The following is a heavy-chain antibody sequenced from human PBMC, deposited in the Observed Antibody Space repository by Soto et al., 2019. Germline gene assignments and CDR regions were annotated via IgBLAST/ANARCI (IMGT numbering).Heavy chain of an antibody. D-gene: IGHD3-3*01. J-gene: IGHJ5*02. V-gene: IGHV1-18*01. CDR3: ARARFLEWFTEYNWFDP. Sequence: ASVKVSCKASGYTFTSYGISWVRQAPGQGLEWMGWISAYSGNTNYAQKLQGRVTMTTDTSTSTVYMELSSLRSEDTAVYYCARARFLEWFTEYNWFDPWGQGTLVTVSS. CDR1: GYTFTSYG. CDR2: ISAYSGNT.